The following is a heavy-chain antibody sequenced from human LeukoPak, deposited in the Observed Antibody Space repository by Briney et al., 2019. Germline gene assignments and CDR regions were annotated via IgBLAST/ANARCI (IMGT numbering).Heavy chain of an antibody. Sequence: ASVKVSCKASGYTFTSYGISWVRQAPGQGLEWMGWISAYNGDTNYVQKLQGRVTMTTDTSTSTAYMELRSLRSDDTAVYYCARDRPFLYGSGRDTHYDYWGQGTLVTVSS. D-gene: IGHD3-10*01. J-gene: IGHJ4*02. CDR1: GYTFTSYG. CDR2: ISAYNGDT. CDR3: ARDRPFLYGSGRDTHYDY. V-gene: IGHV1-18*01.